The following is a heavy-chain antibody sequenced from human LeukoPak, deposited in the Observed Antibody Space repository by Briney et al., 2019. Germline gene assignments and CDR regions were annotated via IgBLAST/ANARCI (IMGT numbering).Heavy chain of an antibody. V-gene: IGHV3-30*18. Sequence: GGSLRLSCAASGFTFSSNAMHWVRQAPGRGLEWVALISYEGSTIYYADSVKGRFTISRDNSKNTLSLHMHSLRAEDTAVYYCAKDLATKYALDYWGQGTLVTVSS. CDR1: GFTFSSNA. J-gene: IGHJ4*02. D-gene: IGHD2-8*01. CDR3: AKDLATKYALDY. CDR2: ISYEGSTI.